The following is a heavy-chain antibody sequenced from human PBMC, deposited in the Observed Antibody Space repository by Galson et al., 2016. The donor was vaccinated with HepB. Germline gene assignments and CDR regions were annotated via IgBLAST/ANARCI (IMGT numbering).Heavy chain of an antibody. J-gene: IGHJ2*01. D-gene: IGHD7-27*01. V-gene: IGHV4-61*02. CDR1: GGSFNSGGFY. CDR2: IYSSGST. Sequence: TLSLTCTVSGGSFNSGGFYWSWIRQPAGKRLEWIGRIYSSGSTNYNPSLKSRGTISVDTSKNQFSLKLSSVTAADTAVYYCARVGKGWGIGRDWYFDLWGRGTLVTVSS. CDR3: ARVGKGWGIGRDWYFDL.